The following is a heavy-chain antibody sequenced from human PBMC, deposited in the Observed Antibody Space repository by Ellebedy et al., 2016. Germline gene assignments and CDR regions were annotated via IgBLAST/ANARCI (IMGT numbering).Heavy chain of an antibody. CDR3: ARDWIGDY. J-gene: IGHJ4*02. CDR1: GYAFTAYY. Sequence: ASVKVSCKTSGYAFTAYYIHWVRQAPGQGLEWMGWISPYSGGTNYAQSFQGRVTMTGDSSISTAYMELANLRSDDTAVYYCARDWIGDYWGQGTLVSVSS. D-gene: IGHD2-2*03. CDR2: ISPYSGGT. V-gene: IGHV1-2*02.